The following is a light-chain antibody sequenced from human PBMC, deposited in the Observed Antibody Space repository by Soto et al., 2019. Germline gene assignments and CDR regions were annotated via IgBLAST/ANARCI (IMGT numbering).Light chain of an antibody. CDR1: QSVSSAY. V-gene: IGKV3-20*01. CDR3: QQYGSSYT. Sequence: EIVLTQSPGTLSLSPGERATLSCRASQSVSSAYLAWYQQKPGQAPRLLIYGASSRATGIPDRFSGSGSGTDFTLNISRLEPEDFAVYYCQQYGSSYTFGQGTKLESK. J-gene: IGKJ2*01. CDR2: GAS.